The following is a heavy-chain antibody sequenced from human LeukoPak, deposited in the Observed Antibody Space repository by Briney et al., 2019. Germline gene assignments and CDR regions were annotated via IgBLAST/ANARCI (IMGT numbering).Heavy chain of an antibody. D-gene: IGHD4-17*01. J-gene: IGHJ3*02. CDR3: ARPSDGDYWYAFDI. Sequence: ASETLSLTCAVSGYSISSGYYWGWIRQPPGKGLEWIGSIYHSGSTFYNPSLKSRVNTSVDTSKNQFSLKLSSVTAADTAVYYWARPSDGDYWYAFDIWGQGTMVTVSS. CDR1: GYSISSGYY. CDR2: IYHSGST. V-gene: IGHV4-38-2*01.